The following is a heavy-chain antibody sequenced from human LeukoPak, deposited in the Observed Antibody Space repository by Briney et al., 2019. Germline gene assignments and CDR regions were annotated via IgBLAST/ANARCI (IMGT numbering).Heavy chain of an antibody. CDR3: AKGGGHNYFGS. Sequence: GGSLRLSCAASGFXFSIYGMYWVRQAPGKGQEWVAAMSYDGTNSYYADSVKGRFTISRDNSKNTVYLQMNSLRAEDTAVYYCAKGGGHNYFGSWGQGTLVTVSS. V-gene: IGHV3-30*18. CDR2: MSYDGTNS. CDR1: GFXFSIYG. J-gene: IGHJ4*02. D-gene: IGHD1-26*01.